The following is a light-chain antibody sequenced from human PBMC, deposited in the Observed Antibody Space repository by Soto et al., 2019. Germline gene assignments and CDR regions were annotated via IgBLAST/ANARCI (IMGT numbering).Light chain of an antibody. CDR2: GNT. CDR3: QSFDSSLSCYV. CDR1: KSDIGAGYD. V-gene: IGLV1-40*01. Sequence: QSVLTQPPSVSGAPGQRVTISCTGSKSDIGAGYDVHWYQQFPGAAPKLLIYGNTNRPSGVPDRFSGSRSGTSASLAITGLQAEDEADYFCQSFDSSLSCYVFGTGTKVTVL. J-gene: IGLJ1*01.